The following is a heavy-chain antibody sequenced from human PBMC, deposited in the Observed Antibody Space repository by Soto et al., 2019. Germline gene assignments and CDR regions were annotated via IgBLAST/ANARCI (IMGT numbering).Heavy chain of an antibody. CDR2: ISAYNGNT. Sequence: QVQLVQSGAEVKKPGASVKVSCKASGYTFTRYAISWVRQAPGQGLEWMGWISAYNGNTNYAQKLQGRVTMTTDTSTSTCYMELRSLGSDDTAVHYCARDWETTVSTQPDYWGEGSLFTVSS. D-gene: IGHD4-17*01. CDR3: ARDWETTVSTQPDY. CDR1: GYTFTRYA. J-gene: IGHJ4*02. V-gene: IGHV1-18*01.